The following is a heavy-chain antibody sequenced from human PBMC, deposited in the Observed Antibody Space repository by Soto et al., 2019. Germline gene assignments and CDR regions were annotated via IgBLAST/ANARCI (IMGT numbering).Heavy chain of an antibody. D-gene: IGHD5-12*01. J-gene: IGHJ5*02. V-gene: IGHV4-39*01. CDR2: IYYSGST. CDR3: ARPAGGYSGYDSDNWFDP. Sequence: PSETLSLTCTVSGGSISSSSYYWGWIRQPPGKGLEWIGSIYYSGSTYYNPSLKSRVTISVDTSKNQFSLKLSSVTAADTAVYYCARPAGGYSGYDSDNWFDPWGQGTLVTVSS. CDR1: GGSISSSSYY.